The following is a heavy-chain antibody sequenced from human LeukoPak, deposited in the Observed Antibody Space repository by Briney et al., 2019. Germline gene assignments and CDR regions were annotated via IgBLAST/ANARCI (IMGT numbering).Heavy chain of an antibody. Sequence: SETLSLTCTVSGGSISSYYWSWIRQPPEKGLEWIGYIYYSGSTNYNPSLKSRVTISVDTSKNQFSLKLSSVTAADTAVYYCARQNLDCSGGSCYGKYYFDYWGQGTLVTVSS. J-gene: IGHJ4*02. CDR3: ARQNLDCSGGSCYGKYYFDY. V-gene: IGHV4-59*08. CDR2: IYYSGST. CDR1: GGSISSYY. D-gene: IGHD2-15*01.